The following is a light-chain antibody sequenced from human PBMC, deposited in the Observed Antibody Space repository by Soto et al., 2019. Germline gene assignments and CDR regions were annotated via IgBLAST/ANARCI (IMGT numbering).Light chain of an antibody. J-gene: IGLJ1*01. CDR3: SSYTTSYFYV. Sequence: QSALTQPASVSGSPGQSITISCTGSGRDIGAYDYVSWYQQHPGKAPKLIIYGVKNRPSGVSNRFSASKSAFTASLTISGLQTEEEADDYCSSYTTSYFYVFGPGTKLTVL. CDR2: GVK. CDR1: GRDIGAYDY. V-gene: IGLV2-14*01.